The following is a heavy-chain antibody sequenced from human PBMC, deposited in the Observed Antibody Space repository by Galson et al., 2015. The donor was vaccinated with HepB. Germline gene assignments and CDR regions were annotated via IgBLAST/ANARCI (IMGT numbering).Heavy chain of an antibody. CDR1: EFIFSDYG. D-gene: IGHD2-2*02. J-gene: IGHJ4*02. V-gene: IGHV3-23*01. CDR2: ISGSGGST. Sequence: SLRLSCAASEFIFSDYGMHWVRQAPGKGLEWVSAISGSGGSTYYADSVKGRFTISRDNSKNTLYLQMNSLRAEYTAVYYCAKPFIVVVPAAISYWGQGTLVTVSS. CDR3: AKPFIVVVPAAISY.